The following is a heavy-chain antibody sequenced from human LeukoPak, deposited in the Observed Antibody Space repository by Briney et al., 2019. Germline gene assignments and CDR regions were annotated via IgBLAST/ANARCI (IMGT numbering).Heavy chain of an antibody. CDR3: ARDRPYCSGGSCYNLNWFDP. J-gene: IGHJ5*02. V-gene: IGHV1-2*02. D-gene: IGHD2-15*01. CDR1: GYTFTGYY. CDR2: INPNSGGT. Sequence: ASVKVSCKASGYTFTGYYMHWVRQAPGQGLEWMGWINPNSGGTNYAQTFQGRVTMTRDTSISTAYMELSRLRSDDTAVYYCARDRPYCSGGSCYNLNWFDPWGQGTLVTVSS.